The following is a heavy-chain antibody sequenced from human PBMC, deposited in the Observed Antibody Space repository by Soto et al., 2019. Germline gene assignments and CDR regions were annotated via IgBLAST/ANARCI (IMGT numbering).Heavy chain of an antibody. V-gene: IGHV1-69*02. D-gene: IGHD3-10*01. CDR2: IIPILGIA. Sequence: QVQLVQSGAEVKKPGSSVKVSCKASGGTFSSYTISWVRQAPGQGLEWMGRIIPILGIANYAQKFQGRVTITADKSTSTAYMELSRLRSEDTAVYYCVKSPITMVRGAAFDYWGQGTLVTVSS. CDR3: VKSPITMVRGAAFDY. J-gene: IGHJ4*02. CDR1: GGTFSSYT.